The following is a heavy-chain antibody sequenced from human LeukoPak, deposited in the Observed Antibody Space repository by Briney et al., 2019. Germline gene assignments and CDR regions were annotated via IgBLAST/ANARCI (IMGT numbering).Heavy chain of an antibody. CDR3: ERTVLKLLGEFDA. J-gene: IGHJ5*02. CDR1: GGSISSDY. D-gene: IGHD1-7*01. V-gene: IGHV4-59*01. Sequence: SETLSLTCTISGGSISSDYWSWIRQPPGKGLEWIGYIYYSGSTNYNPSLKSRVTISIDTSKNQFSLKLSSVTAADTAVYYCERTVLKLLGEFDAWGQGTLVTVST. CDR2: IYYSGST.